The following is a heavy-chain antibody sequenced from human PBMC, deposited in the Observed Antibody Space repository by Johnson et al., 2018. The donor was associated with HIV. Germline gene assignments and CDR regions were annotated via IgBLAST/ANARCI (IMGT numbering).Heavy chain of an antibody. Sequence: DVQVVESGGGLVQPGGSLRLSCVASGFTFSNAWMSWVRQAPGKGLEWVSLISWDGGSTYYEDSVKGRFTISRDDSKNTLYLQMTSLKTEDTAVYYCARDRYAYGAYVSAAFDIWGQGTMVTVSS. CDR2: ISWDGGST. CDR1: GFTFSNAW. CDR3: ARDRYAYGAYVSAAFDI. V-gene: IGHV3-15*06. D-gene: IGHD4-17*01. J-gene: IGHJ3*02.